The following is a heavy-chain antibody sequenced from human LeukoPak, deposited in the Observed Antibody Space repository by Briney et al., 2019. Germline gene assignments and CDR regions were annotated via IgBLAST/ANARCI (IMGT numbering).Heavy chain of an antibody. V-gene: IGHV3-30*18. CDR3: AKASNTMVRGVIITVFDY. D-gene: IGHD3-10*01. CDR2: ISYDGSNK. Sequence: GGSLRLSCAASGFTFSSYGMHWVRQAPGKGLEWVAVISYDGSNKYYADSVKGRLTISRDNSKNTLYLQMNSLRAEDTAVYYCAKASNTMVRGVIITVFDYWGQGTLVTVSS. J-gene: IGHJ4*02. CDR1: GFTFSSYG.